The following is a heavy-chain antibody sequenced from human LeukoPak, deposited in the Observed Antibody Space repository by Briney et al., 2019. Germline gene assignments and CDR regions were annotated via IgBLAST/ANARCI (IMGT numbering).Heavy chain of an antibody. J-gene: IGHJ5*02. V-gene: IGHV1-8*01. D-gene: IGHD2-2*01. CDR2: MNPNSGNT. CDR3: ARVRATVPAARSVRYNWFDP. CDR1: GYTFTSYD. Sequence: ASVKVSCKASGYTFTSYDIDWVRQTTGQGLEWMGWMNPNSGNTGYAQKFQGRVTMTRNTSISTAYMELSSLRSEDTAVYYCARVRATVPAARSVRYNWFDPWGQGTLVTVSS.